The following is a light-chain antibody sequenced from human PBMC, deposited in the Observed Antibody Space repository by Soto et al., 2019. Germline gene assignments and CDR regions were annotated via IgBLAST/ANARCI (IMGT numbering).Light chain of an antibody. CDR3: GSYTSSSTLV. CDR1: SSDVGDYNY. J-gene: IGLJ1*01. V-gene: IGLV2-14*01. CDR2: EVN. Sequence: QSALTQPAAVSGSPGQSITISCTGSSSDVGDYNYVSWYQQHPDSAPQLMIYEVNNRPSGVSNRFSGSKSGNTASLTISGLQAEDEADYYCGSYTSSSTLVFGTGTKVPVL.